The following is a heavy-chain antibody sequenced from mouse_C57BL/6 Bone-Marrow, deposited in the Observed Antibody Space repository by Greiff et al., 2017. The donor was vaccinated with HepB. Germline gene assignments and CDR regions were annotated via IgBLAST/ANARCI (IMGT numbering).Heavy chain of an antibody. V-gene: IGHV1-50*01. J-gene: IGHJ3*01. CDR1: GYTFTSYW. Sequence: QVHVKQPGAELVKPGASVKLSCKASGYTFTSYWMQWVKQRPGQGLEWIGEIDPSDSYTNYNQKFKGKATLTVDTSSSTAYMQLSSLTSEDSAVYYCARFGYSFAYWGQGTLVTVSA. D-gene: IGHD2-3*01. CDR3: ARFGYSFAY. CDR2: IDPSDSYT.